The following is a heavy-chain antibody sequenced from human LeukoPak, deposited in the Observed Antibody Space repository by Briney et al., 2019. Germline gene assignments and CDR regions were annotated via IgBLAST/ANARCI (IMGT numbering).Heavy chain of an antibody. CDR1: GFTVSTNY. V-gene: IGHV3-53*01. Sequence: GGSLRLSCAASGFTVSTNYMTWVRQAPGKGLECVSLIYSGGDTWYGDSVKGRFTVSRDNSKNTLYLQMNSLRAEDTAVYYCARDRGYAMDVWGQGTTVTVSS. CDR2: IYSGGDT. CDR3: ARDRGYAMDV. J-gene: IGHJ6*02.